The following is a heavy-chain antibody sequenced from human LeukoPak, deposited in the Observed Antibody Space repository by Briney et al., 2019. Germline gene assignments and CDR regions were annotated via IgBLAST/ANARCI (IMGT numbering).Heavy chain of an antibody. CDR1: GFTFSSYW. J-gene: IGHJ4*02. V-gene: IGHV3-74*01. D-gene: IGHD3-3*01. CDR2: INSDGSST. CDR3: ARSTIFGVEIDY. Sequence: GESLKISCAASGFTFSSYWMHWVRQAPGKGLVWVSRINSDGSSTSYADSVKGRFTISRDNAKNTLYLQMNSLRAEDTAVYYCARSTIFGVEIDYWGQGTLVTVSS.